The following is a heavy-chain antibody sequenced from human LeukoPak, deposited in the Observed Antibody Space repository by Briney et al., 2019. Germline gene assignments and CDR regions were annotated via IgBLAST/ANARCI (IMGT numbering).Heavy chain of an antibody. CDR3: ANRRIAVAGTVEGSPSSWFDP. V-gene: IGHV1-2*02. CDR1: GYTFTGYY. D-gene: IGHD6-19*01. Sequence: ASVKVSCKASGYTFTGYYMHWVRQAPGQGLEWMGWINPNSGGTNYAQKFQGRVTMTRDTSISTAYMELSRLRSDDTAVYYCANRRIAVAGTVEGSPSSWFDPWGQGTLVTVSS. J-gene: IGHJ5*02. CDR2: INPNSGGT.